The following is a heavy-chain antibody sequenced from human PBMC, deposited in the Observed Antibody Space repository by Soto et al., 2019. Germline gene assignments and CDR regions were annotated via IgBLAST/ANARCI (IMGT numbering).Heavy chain of an antibody. Sequence: TSETLSLTCTVSGGSISSYYWSWIRQPPGKGLEWIGYIYYSGSTNYNPSLKSRVTISVDTSKNQFSLKLSSVTAADTAVYYCASTRAGYCSGGSYPFDYWGQGTLVTVSS. J-gene: IGHJ4*02. D-gene: IGHD2-15*01. CDR3: ASTRAGYCSGGSYPFDY. CDR2: IYYSGST. V-gene: IGHV4-59*01. CDR1: GGSISSYY.